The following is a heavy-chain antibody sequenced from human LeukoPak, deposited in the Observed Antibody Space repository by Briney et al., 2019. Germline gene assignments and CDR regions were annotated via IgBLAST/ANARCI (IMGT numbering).Heavy chain of an antibody. CDR1: GFTFSRYW. Sequence: GRSLRLSCAASGFTFSRYWMHWVRQAPGKGLVWVSRIDGDGSDTSYADSVKGRFTISRDNAKNTVSLQMNSLRADDAAVYYCARVELGPSRPGLDVWGQGTTVTVSS. CDR2: IDGDGSDT. D-gene: IGHD1-7*01. J-gene: IGHJ6*02. V-gene: IGHV3-74*01. CDR3: ARVELGPSRPGLDV.